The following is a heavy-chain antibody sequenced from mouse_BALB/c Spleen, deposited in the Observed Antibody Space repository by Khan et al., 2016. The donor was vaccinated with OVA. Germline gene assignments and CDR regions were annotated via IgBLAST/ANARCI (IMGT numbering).Heavy chain of an antibody. D-gene: IGHD1-1*01. V-gene: IGHV1S81*02. CDR1: GYTFTSYW. J-gene: IGHJ2*01. CDR3: ARIKKIVANDFDY. Sequence: QVRLQQSGAELVKAGASVKMSCKASGYTFTSYWMHWVKQRLGQGLEWFAETNPTNGRTYYNEKFKSKATLTVDKSSSTASMLLSGPTFEDSAVYYCARIKKIVANDFDYWGQGTTLTVSS. CDR2: TNPTNGRT.